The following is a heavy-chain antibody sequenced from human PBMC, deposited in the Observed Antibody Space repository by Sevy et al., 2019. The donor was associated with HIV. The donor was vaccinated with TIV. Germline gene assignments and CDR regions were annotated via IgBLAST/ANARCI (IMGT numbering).Heavy chain of an antibody. V-gene: IGHV3-20*04. CDR3: ARERSCGGDCYYFDY. CDR2: INWNGVGT. D-gene: IGHD2-21*02. CDR1: GLNFDDYG. J-gene: IGHJ4*02. Sequence: GGSLRLSCAASGLNFDDYGMSWVRQAPGKGLEWVSAINWNGVGTSYADSVKGRFTNSRDNAKNPLYVQMNSLRAEDTALYYCARERSCGGDCYYFDYWGQGTLVTVSS.